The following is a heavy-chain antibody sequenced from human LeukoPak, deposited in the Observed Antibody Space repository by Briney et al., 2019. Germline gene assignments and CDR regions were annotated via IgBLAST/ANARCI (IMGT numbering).Heavy chain of an antibody. CDR3: AKTEGFGA. D-gene: IGHD3-10*01. CDR1: GFSFSTSV. Sequence: GGSLRLSCAASGFSFSTSVMSWVRQAPGKGPEWVSSIGTRGTTKVYAGSVKGRFSISRDNSQNTLYLQMNNLREGDTAIYYCAKTEGFGALGQGTLVTVSS. CDR2: IGTRGTTK. V-gene: IGHV3-23*01. J-gene: IGHJ5*02.